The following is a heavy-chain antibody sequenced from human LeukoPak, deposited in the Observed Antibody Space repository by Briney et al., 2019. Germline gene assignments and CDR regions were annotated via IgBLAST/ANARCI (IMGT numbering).Heavy chain of an antibody. CDR1: GFTFSSYW. V-gene: IGHV3-74*01. CDR2: INSDGSST. Sequence: PGGSLRLSCAASGFTFSSYWLHWVRQAPGKGLVWVSRINSDGSSTSYADSVKGRFTISRDNAKNTLYLQMNSLRAEDTAVYYCARGGLRFLEWLSPPGNWFDPWGQGTLVTVSS. J-gene: IGHJ5*02. CDR3: ARGGLRFLEWLSPPGNWFDP. D-gene: IGHD3-3*01.